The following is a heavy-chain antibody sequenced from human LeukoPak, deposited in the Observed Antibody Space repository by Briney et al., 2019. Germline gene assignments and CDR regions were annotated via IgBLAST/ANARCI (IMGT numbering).Heavy chain of an antibody. J-gene: IGHJ4*02. D-gene: IGHD3-22*01. V-gene: IGHV3-30*03. CDR1: GFTFSSYG. CDR3: ARGMSYYYDSSGSYFDY. Sequence: GGSLRLSCAASGFTFSSYGTHWVRQAPGKGLEWVAVISYDGSNKYYADSVKGRFTISRDNSKNTLYLQMNSLRAEDTAVYYCARGMSYYYDSSGSYFDYWGQGTLVTVSS. CDR2: ISYDGSNK.